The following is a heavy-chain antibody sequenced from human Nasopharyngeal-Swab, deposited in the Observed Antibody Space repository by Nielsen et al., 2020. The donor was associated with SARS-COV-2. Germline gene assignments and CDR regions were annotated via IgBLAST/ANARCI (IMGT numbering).Heavy chain of an antibody. J-gene: IGHJ4*02. CDR1: GGSFSGYY. D-gene: IGHD3-9*01. V-gene: IGHV4-59*01. CDR2: IYYSGST. Sequence: GSLRLSCAVSGGSFSGYYWSWIRQPPGKGLEWNGYIYYSGSTNYNPSLKSRVTISVDTSKNQFSLKLSSVAAADTAVYCCARAEVLNGLDYWGRGTLVTVCS. CDR3: ARAEVLNGLDY.